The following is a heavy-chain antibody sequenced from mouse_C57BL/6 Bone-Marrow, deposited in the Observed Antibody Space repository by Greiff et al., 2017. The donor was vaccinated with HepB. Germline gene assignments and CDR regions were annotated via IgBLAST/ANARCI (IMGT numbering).Heavy chain of an antibody. Sequence: EVKLVESGGGLVQPGESLKLSCESNAYEFPSHDMSWVRKTPEKRLELVAAINSDGGSTYYPDTMERRFIISRDNTKKTLYLQMSSLRSEDTALYYCARQIYGNPWFAYWGQGTLVTVSA. CDR2: INSDGGST. CDR3: ARQIYGNPWFAY. V-gene: IGHV5-2*01. D-gene: IGHD2-1*01. J-gene: IGHJ3*01. CDR1: AYEFPSHD.